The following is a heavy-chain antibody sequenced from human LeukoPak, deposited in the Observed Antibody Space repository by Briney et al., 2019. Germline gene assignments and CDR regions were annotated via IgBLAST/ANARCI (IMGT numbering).Heavy chain of an antibody. V-gene: IGHV3-23*01. CDR3: ARDQSQYLYYGLDV. Sequence: GGSLRLSCAASGFTFSSYAMSWVRRAPGKGLEWVSAISSNGGSTYYADSVKGRFTISRDNSKITLYLQMNSLRAEDTAVYYCARDQSQYLYYGLDVWGQGTTVTVS. CDR1: GFTFSSYA. D-gene: IGHD2/OR15-2a*01. J-gene: IGHJ6*02. CDR2: ISSNGGST.